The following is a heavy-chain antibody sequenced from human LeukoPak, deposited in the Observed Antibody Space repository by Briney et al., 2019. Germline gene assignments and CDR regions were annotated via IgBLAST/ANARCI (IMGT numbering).Heavy chain of an antibody. D-gene: IGHD7-27*01. CDR2: IYPGDSDT. CDR3: ATSLGLYYHGMDV. CDR1: GYSFTSYR. J-gene: IGHJ6*02. Sequence: GESLKISCKGSGYSFTSYRIGWVRQMPGKGLEWMGIIYPGDSDTRYSPSFQGQVTISADESISTAYLQWSSLKASDTAMYYCATSLGLYYHGMDVWGQGTTVTVSS. V-gene: IGHV5-51*01.